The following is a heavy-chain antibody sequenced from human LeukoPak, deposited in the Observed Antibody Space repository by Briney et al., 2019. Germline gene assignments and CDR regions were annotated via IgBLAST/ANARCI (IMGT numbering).Heavy chain of an antibody. V-gene: IGHV3-30*02. CDR3: AKGYSSSWYEIDY. CDR2: IRCDGSNK. J-gene: IGHJ4*02. Sequence: PGGSLGLSCAASGFTFSSYGMHWVRQAPGKGLEWVAFIRCDGSNKYYADSVKGRFTISRDNSKNTLYLQMNSLRAEDTAVYYCAKGYSSSWYEIDYWGQGTLVTVSS. CDR1: GFTFSSYG. D-gene: IGHD6-13*01.